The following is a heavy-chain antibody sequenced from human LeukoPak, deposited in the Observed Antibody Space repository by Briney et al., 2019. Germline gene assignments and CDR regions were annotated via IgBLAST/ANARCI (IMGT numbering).Heavy chain of an antibody. CDR2: ISGSGGST. Sequence: PGGSLRLSCAASGFTFSSYAMSWVRQAPGKGLEWVSAISGSGGSTYYADSVKGRFTISRDNAKNSLYLQMNSLRAEDTAVYYCARVVRGSSGWQRTYYFDYWGQGTLVTVSS. J-gene: IGHJ4*02. CDR3: ARVVRGSSGWQRTYYFDY. CDR1: GFTFSSYA. D-gene: IGHD6-19*01. V-gene: IGHV3-23*01.